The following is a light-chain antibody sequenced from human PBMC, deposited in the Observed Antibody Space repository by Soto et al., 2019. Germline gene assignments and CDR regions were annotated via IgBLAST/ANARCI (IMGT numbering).Light chain of an antibody. V-gene: IGKV3-11*01. J-gene: IGKJ1*01. CDR3: QQRSSWPWT. CDR2: DAS. Sequence: EIVLTQSPATLSLSPGERATLSCRASQSVSTYLAWYQQKPGQAPRLLIYDASKRATGIPARFSGSGSGTDFTLTISSLEPEDFAVYYCQQRSSWPWTFGQGTKVEIK. CDR1: QSVSTY.